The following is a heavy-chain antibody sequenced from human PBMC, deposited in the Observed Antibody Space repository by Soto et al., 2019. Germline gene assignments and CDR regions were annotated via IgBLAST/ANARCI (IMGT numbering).Heavy chain of an antibody. CDR1: GFTFSSYW. CDR2: INSDGSST. V-gene: IGHV3-74*01. D-gene: IGHD2-15*01. Sequence: GGSLRLSCAASGFTFSSYWMHWVRQAPGKGLVWVSRINSDGSSTSYADSVKGRFTISRDNAKNTLYLQMNSLRAEDTAVYYCARFKSVVFYYYYYIDFWGKGSTVTVSS. CDR3: ARFKSVVFYYYYYIDF. J-gene: IGHJ6*03.